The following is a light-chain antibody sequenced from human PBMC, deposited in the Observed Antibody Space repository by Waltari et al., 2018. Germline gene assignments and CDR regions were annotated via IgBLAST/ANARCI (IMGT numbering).Light chain of an antibody. Sequence: QSALTQPASVSGSPGQSIATSCTGPSTDVGGDYYVSWYQHHPGTAPKLIIYNVFHRPSGISDRFSGSKSGNMASLTISGLQTEDEADYHCSSYTTTNTLVFGGGTKLTVL. CDR1: STDVGGDYY. V-gene: IGLV2-14*03. J-gene: IGLJ3*02. CDR2: NVF. CDR3: SSYTTTNTLV.